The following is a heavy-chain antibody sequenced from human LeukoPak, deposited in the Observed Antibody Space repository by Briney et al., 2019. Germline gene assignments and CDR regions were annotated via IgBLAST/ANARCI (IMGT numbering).Heavy chain of an antibody. CDR2: ISSTSTFI. D-gene: IGHD4-17*01. CDR3: ARDLKYGDSYYYYIDV. J-gene: IGHJ6*03. CDR1: GFTFSSYS. Sequence: PGGSLRLSCAASGFTFSSYSMNWVRQAPGKGLEWVSSISSTSTFIYYADSVKGRFIISRDNAKDSLYLHMNSLRAEDTAMYYCARDLKYGDSYYYYIDVWGKGTTVTVSS. V-gene: IGHV3-21*01.